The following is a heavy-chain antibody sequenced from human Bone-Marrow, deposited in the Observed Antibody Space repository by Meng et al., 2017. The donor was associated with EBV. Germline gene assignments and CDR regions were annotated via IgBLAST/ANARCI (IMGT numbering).Heavy chain of an antibody. CDR3: AKSRSSTPGIVDD. CDR2: IYDTGTT. V-gene: IGHV4-61*01. CDR1: GVSVNSGTYH. J-gene: IGHJ4*02. D-gene: IGHD3-10*01. Sequence: QVRLQESGPGLVKPSETLSLTCVVSGVSVNSGTYHWSWIRQSPGKGLEWIGYIYDTGTTIYNPSLNSRVTILLETSKNQFSLRLHSVATADTAVYYCAKSRSSTPGIVDDWGQGTLVTVSS.